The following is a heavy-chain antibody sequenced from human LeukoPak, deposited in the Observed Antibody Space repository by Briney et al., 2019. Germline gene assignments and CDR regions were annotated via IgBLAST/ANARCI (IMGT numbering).Heavy chain of an antibody. D-gene: IGHD6-19*01. J-gene: IGHJ4*02. V-gene: IGHV3-7*01. Sequence: GGSLRLSYAASGFTFSSYWMSWGRQAPGKGLEWVANIKQDGSEKYYVDSVKGRFAISRDNAKNSLYLQMNSLRAEDTAVYYCARTYSSPYFDYWGQGTLVTVSS. CDR3: ARTYSSPYFDY. CDR2: IKQDGSEK. CDR1: GFTFSSYW.